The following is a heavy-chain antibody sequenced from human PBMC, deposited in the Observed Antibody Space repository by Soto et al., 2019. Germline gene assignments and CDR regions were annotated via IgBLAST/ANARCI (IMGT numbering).Heavy chain of an antibody. CDR2: IRSKANSYAT. V-gene: IGHV3-73*01. CDR1: GFTFSGSA. J-gene: IGHJ6*02. Sequence: EVQLVESGGGLVQPGGSLKLSCAASGFTFSGSAMHWVRQASGKGLEWVGRIRSKANSYATAYAASVKGRFTISRDDSKNTAYLQINTLKTEDTAVYYCTMTGMDVWGQGTTVTVSS. CDR3: TMTGMDV.